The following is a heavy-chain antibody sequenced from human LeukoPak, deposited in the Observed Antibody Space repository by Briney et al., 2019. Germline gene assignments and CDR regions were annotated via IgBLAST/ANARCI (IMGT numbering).Heavy chain of an antibody. Sequence: GRSLRLSCAASGFTFDDYAMHWVRQAPGKGLEWVSGISWNSGSIGYADSVKGRFTISRDNAKNSLYLQMNSLRAEDTALYYCAKDISGSGSSLYYFDYWGQGTLVTVSS. CDR3: AKDISGSGSSLYYFDY. V-gene: IGHV3-9*01. D-gene: IGHD3-10*01. CDR1: GFTFDDYA. J-gene: IGHJ4*02. CDR2: ISWNSGSI.